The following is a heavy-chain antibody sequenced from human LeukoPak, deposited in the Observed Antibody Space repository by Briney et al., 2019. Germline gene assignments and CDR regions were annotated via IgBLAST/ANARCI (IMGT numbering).Heavy chain of an antibody. CDR3: AILFDSPNNWFDP. D-gene: IGHD2-21*01. CDR1: GFTVSSNY. Sequence: GGSLRLSCAASGFTVSSNYMSWVRQAPGKGLEWVSVIYSGGSIYYADSVKGRFTISRDNSKNTVYPQMNSLRAEDTAVYYCAILFDSPNNWFDPWGQGTLVTVSS. V-gene: IGHV3-66*01. J-gene: IGHJ5*02. CDR2: IYSGGSI.